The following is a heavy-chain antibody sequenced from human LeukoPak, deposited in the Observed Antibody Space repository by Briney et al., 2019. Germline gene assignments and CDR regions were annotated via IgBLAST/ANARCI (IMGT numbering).Heavy chain of an antibody. V-gene: IGHV4-59*01. CDR1: GDSISSYY. J-gene: IGHJ4*02. Sequence: SETLSLTCLVSGDSISSYYWSWIRQPPGKGLEWMGYIHYRGGTNYNPSLKSRVTISVDASKNHFSLKLSSVTAADTAVYYCARDRSLGIIDYWGQGTLVTVSS. CDR2: IHYRGGT. CDR3: ARDRSLGIIDY. D-gene: IGHD3-16*01.